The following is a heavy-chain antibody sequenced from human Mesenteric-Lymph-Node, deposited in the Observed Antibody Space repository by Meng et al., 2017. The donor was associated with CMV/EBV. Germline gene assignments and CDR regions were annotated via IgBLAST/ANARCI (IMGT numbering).Heavy chain of an antibody. V-gene: IGHV1-46*01. Sequence: ASVKVSCKASGYTFTSYYMHWVRQAPGQGLEWMGIINPSGGSTSYAQKFQGRVTMTRDTSTSTVYMELSSLRSEDTAVYYCARGRRVAARPSGSYYFDYWGQGTLVTVSS. J-gene: IGHJ4*02. CDR1: GYTFTSYY. CDR2: INPSGGST. CDR3: ARGRRVAARPSGSYYFDY. D-gene: IGHD6-6*01.